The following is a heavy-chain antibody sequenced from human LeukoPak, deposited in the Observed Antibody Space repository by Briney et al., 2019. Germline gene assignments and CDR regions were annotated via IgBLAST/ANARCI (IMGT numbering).Heavy chain of an antibody. CDR2: ISPSGSGT. D-gene: IGHD2-2*01. CDR1: GFTFSSYA. V-gene: IGHV3-23*01. J-gene: IGHJ4*02. Sequence: GGSLRLSCAASGFTFSSYAMHWVRQAPGKGLEWVSAISPSGSGTYYADSVKGRFTISRDNSKNTLFPQMNSLRAEDTALYYCAKDIATRSCTTTNCSDYWGQGTLVTVSS. CDR3: AKDIATRSCTTTNCSDY.